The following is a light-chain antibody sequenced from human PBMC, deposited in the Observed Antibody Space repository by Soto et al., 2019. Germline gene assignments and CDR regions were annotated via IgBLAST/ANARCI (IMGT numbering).Light chain of an antibody. Sequence: QSALTQPASVSGSPGQSITISCTGTRSDVGAYNYVSWYQHHPGKAPKLIISDVTNRPSGVSNRFSGSKSGNTASLTISGLQAEDEADYYCASYTSSSTGVFGTGTKVTVL. CDR3: ASYTSSSTGV. J-gene: IGLJ1*01. V-gene: IGLV2-14*03. CDR1: RSDVGAYNY. CDR2: DVT.